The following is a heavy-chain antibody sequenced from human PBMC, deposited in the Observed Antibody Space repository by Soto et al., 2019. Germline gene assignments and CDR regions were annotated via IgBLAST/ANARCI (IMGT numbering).Heavy chain of an antibody. D-gene: IGHD1-26*01. J-gene: IGHJ6*02. Sequence: PGGSLRLSCAASGFTFSSYWMHWVRQAPGKGLVWVSRINSDGSSTSYADSVKGRFTISRDNAKNTLYLQMNSLRAEDTAVYYCARVDSGSYLGYYYYYGMDVWGQGTTVTVS. CDR2: INSDGSST. CDR3: ARVDSGSYLGYYYYYGMDV. V-gene: IGHV3-74*01. CDR1: GFTFSSYW.